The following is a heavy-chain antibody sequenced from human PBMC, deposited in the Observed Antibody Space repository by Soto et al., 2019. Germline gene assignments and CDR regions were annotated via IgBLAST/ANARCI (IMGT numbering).Heavy chain of an antibody. CDR3: ARGYVPAKALKNGGYFDL. Sequence: QIQLVQSGAEVKKPGASVTVSCKASGYTFTNYDINWVRQATAQGLEWMGWMNPDSGNTGYAQKFKGRVTMTRNTSITTAYMHMSSRSSEDTTVYYWARGYVPAKALKNGGYFDLWGRGTLVTVSS. D-gene: IGHD2-2*01. J-gene: IGHJ2*01. CDR2: MNPDSGNT. V-gene: IGHV1-8*01. CDR1: GYTFTNYD.